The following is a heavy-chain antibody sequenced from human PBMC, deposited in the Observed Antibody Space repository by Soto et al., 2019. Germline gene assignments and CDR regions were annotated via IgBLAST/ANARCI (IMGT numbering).Heavy chain of an antibody. CDR3: ARAQKSIAAAGDFDY. CDR1: GFTFSSYA. CDR2: ISYDGSNK. D-gene: IGHD6-13*01. V-gene: IGHV3-30-3*01. Sequence: GGSLRLSCAASGFTFSSYAMHWVRQAPGKGLEWVAVISYDGSNKYYADSVKGRFTISRDNSKNTLYLQMNSLRAEDMSVYYFARAQKSIAAAGDFDYWGQGTLVTVSS. J-gene: IGHJ4*02.